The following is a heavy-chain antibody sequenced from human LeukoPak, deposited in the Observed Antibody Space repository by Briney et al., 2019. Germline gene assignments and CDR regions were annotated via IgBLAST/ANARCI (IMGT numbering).Heavy chain of an antibody. J-gene: IGHJ4*02. Sequence: SETPSLTCAVSGGSISSSNWWSWVRQPPGEGLEWIGEIYHSGSTNYNPSLKSRVTISVDKSKNQFSLKLSSVTAADTAVYYCATTPSGWYGGGFDYWGQGTLVTVSS. CDR2: IYHSGST. CDR3: ATTPSGWYGGGFDY. V-gene: IGHV4-4*02. D-gene: IGHD6-19*01. CDR1: GGSISSSNW.